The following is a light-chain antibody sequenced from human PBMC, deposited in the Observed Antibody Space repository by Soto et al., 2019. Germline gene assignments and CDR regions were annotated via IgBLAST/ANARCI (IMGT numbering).Light chain of an antibody. CDR1: PSALYSSNNKNY. V-gene: IGKV4-1*01. CDR3: QQYSLPPWT. CDR2: WAS. J-gene: IGKJ1*01. Sequence: DVVMTQSPDSLAVFRPQGPAINCKSSPSALYSSNNKNYLAWYQQKPGQPPRLLIYWASTRESGVPDRFSGSGSGADFSLSISSLQAEDVAVYFCQQYSLPPWTFGQGTKVDTK.